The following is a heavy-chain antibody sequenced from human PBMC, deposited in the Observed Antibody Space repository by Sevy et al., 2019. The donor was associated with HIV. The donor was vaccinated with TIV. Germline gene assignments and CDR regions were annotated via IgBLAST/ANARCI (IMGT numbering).Heavy chain of an antibody. D-gene: IGHD2-15*01. Sequence: GGSLRLSCAASGFRFRDYRMNWVRQAPGKGLEWVSYITSSSNTINYADSVKGRFTISRDNGRNSLYMQINSLRHEDMAVYYCARDRGGGEVALDLWGQGTLVTVSS. CDR2: ITSSSNTI. CDR3: ARDRGGGEVALDL. V-gene: IGHV3-48*02. J-gene: IGHJ5*02. CDR1: GFRFRDYR.